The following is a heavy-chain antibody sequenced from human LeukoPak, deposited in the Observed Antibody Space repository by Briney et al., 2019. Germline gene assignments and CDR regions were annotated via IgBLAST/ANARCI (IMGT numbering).Heavy chain of an antibody. CDR3: ASDGWHMGNYYYYGMDV. J-gene: IGHJ6*02. V-gene: IGHV4-34*01. Sequence: SETLSLTCAVYGGSFSGYYWSWIRQPPGKGLEWIGEINHSGSTNYNPSLKSRVTISVDTSKNQFSLKLSSVTAADTAVYYCASDGWHMGNYYYYGMDVWGQGTTVTVSS. CDR1: GGSFSGYY. D-gene: IGHD5-24*01. CDR2: INHSGST.